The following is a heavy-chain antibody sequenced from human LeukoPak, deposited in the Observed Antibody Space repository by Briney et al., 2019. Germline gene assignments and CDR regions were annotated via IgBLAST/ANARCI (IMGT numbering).Heavy chain of an antibody. CDR3: ARGGYDYVWGSYRYGFWFDY. Sequence: SETLSLTCTVSGYSISSGYYWGWIRQPPGKGLEWIGSIYHSGSTYYNPSLKSRVTISVDTSKNQFSLKLSSVTAADTAVYYCARGGYDYVWGSYRYGFWFDYWGQGTLVTVSS. CDR2: IYHSGST. D-gene: IGHD3-16*02. J-gene: IGHJ4*02. V-gene: IGHV4-38-2*02. CDR1: GYSISSGYY.